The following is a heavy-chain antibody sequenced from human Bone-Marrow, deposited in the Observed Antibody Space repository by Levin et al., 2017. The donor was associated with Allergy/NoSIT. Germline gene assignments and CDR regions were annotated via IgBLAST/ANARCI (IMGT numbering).Heavy chain of an antibody. CDR1: GGSISSYY. D-gene: IGHD2-15*01. J-gene: IGHJ4*02. V-gene: IGHV4-59*08. Sequence: SETLSLTCTVSGGSISSYYWSWIRQPPGKGLEWIGYIYYSGSTNYNPSLKSRVTISVDTSKNQFSLKLSSVTAADTAVYYCARHQEPGLLEWWGAGAFDYWGQGTLVTVSS. CDR3: ARHQEPGLLEWWGAGAFDY. CDR2: IYYSGST.